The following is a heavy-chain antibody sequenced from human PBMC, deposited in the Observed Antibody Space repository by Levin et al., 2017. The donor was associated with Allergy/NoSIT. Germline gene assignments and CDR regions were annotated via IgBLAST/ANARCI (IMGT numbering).Heavy chain of an antibody. CDR1: GGSLSDYF. V-gene: IGHV4-34*01. Sequence: SETLSLTCAVYGGSLSDYFWIWIRQSPVKGLEWIGEIKYDGFTNYNPSLGSRVAISLDMSKNQFALKLSSVTAADTAVYYCAGAWGRGDHVDHWGRGSPVTVSS. D-gene: IGHD2-21*02. J-gene: IGHJ4*02. CDR3: AGAWGRGDHVDH. CDR2: IKYDGFT.